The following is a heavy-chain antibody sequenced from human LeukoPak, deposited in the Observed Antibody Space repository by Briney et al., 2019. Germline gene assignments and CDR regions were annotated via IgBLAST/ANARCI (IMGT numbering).Heavy chain of an antibody. Sequence: GRSLRLSCAASGFTFSSYAMSWVRQAPGKGVEWVSAISGSGGSTYYADSVKGRFTISRDNSKNTLYLQMNSLRAEDTAVYYCAKGWLDCTNGVCCFDPWGQGTLVTVSS. CDR1: GFTFSSYA. V-gene: IGHV3-23*01. D-gene: IGHD2-8*01. CDR3: AKGWLDCTNGVCCFDP. J-gene: IGHJ5*02. CDR2: ISGSGGST.